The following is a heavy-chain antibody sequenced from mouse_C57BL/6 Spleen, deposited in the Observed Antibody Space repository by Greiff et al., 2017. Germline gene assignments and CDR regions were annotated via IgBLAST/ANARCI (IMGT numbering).Heavy chain of an antibody. CDR1: GYTFTSYW. J-gene: IGHJ2*01. V-gene: IGHV1-53*01. D-gene: IGHD2-2*01. CDR2: INPSNGGT. CDR3: AREGGYEGYYFDY. Sequence: QVQLQQPGTELVKPGASVKLSCKASGYTFTSYWMHWVKQRPGQGLEWIGNINPSNGGTNYNEKFQSKATLTVDKSSSTAYMQRSSLTSEDSAVYYCAREGGYEGYYFDYWGQGTTLTVSS.